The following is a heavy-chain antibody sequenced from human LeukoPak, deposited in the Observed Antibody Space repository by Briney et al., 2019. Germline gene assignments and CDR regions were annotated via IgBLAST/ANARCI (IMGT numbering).Heavy chain of an antibody. J-gene: IGHJ4*02. Sequence: PGGSLRLSCAAAGFTFSNAWMSWVRQAPGKGLEWVGRIRSKNDGETTDYAAPVKGRFTISRDDSKNTLYLQLNSLKTEDTAVYYCTAAPYIWGSYRLNFWGQGTLVAVSS. CDR3: TAAPYIWGSYRLNF. D-gene: IGHD3-16*02. CDR1: GFTFSNAW. CDR2: IRSKNDGETT. V-gene: IGHV3-15*01.